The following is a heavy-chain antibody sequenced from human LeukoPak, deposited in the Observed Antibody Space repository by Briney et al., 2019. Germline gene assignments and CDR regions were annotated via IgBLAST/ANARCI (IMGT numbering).Heavy chain of an antibody. J-gene: IGHJ4*02. CDR3: AREGRMVVAATSDY. Sequence: ASVKVSFKASGYTFTSYGISWVRQAPGQGLEWMGWISAYNGNTNYAQKLQGRVTMTTDTSTSTAYMELRSLRSDDTAVYYCAREGRMVVAATSDYWGQGTLVTVSS. CDR1: GYTFTSYG. D-gene: IGHD2-15*01. CDR2: ISAYNGNT. V-gene: IGHV1-18*01.